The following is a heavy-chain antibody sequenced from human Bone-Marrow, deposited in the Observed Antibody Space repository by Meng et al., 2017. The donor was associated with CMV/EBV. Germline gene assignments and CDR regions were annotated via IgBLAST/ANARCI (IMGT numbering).Heavy chain of an antibody. CDR2: TYYRSKWYN. J-gene: IGHJ6*02. V-gene: IGHV6-1*01. CDR3: ARDQPAAGSLSDYYYYYGMDV. CDR1: GDSVSSNSAA. Sequence: SCAISGDSVSSNSAAWNWIRQSPSRGLEWLGRTYYRSKWYNDYAVSVKSRITINPDTSKNQFSLQLNSVTPEDTAVYYCARDQPAAGSLSDYYYYYGMDVWGQGTTVTVSS. D-gene: IGHD6-13*01.